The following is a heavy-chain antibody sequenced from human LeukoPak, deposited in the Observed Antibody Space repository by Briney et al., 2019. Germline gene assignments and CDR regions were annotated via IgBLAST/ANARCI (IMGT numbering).Heavy chain of an antibody. D-gene: IGHD3-16*01. CDR2: ISSSGSTI. J-gene: IGHJ5*02. CDR3: ARGEPEDYVWGSLDP. V-gene: IGHV3-11*04. Sequence: PGGSLRLSCAASGFTFSDYYMSWIRQAPGKGLEWVSYISSSGSTIYYADSVKGRFTISRDDARNSLYLQMNSLRAEDTAVYYCARGEPEDYVWGSLDPWGQGTLVTVSS. CDR1: GFTFSDYY.